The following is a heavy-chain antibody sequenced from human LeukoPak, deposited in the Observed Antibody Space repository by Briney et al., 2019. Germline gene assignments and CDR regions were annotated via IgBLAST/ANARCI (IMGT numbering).Heavy chain of an antibody. J-gene: IGHJ4*02. CDR2: IRSKAYGATI. Sequence: GGSLRLSCTTSGFNFDDYAMSWFRQAPGKGLEWVGYIRSKAYGATIEYAASVKGRFTISRDDSKNTAYLQMNSLKTEDTAVYYCTRGRRDLEYWGRGTLVTVSS. V-gene: IGHV3-49*03. CDR1: GFNFDDYA. CDR3: TRGRRDLEY.